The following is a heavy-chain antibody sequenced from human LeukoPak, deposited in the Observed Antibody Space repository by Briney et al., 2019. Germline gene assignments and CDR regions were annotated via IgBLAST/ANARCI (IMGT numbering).Heavy chain of an antibody. CDR3: ARTYNIRYFDT. CDR2: ISSSGSIM. Sequence: PGGSLRLSCAASGFTFSSYEMNWVRQAPGKGLEWVSYISSSGSIMYYADSVEGRFTISRDNAKNSLYLQMNSLRAEDTAVYYCARTYNIRYFDTWGQGTLVTVAS. J-gene: IGHJ4*02. D-gene: IGHD3-9*01. V-gene: IGHV3-48*03. CDR1: GFTFSSYE.